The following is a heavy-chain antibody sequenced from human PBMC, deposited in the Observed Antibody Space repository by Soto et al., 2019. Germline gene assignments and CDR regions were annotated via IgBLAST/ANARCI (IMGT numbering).Heavy chain of an antibody. CDR3: ARKFGWGKQWLVHDY. V-gene: IGHV4-59*08. CDR1: GGSISSYY. J-gene: IGHJ4*02. D-gene: IGHD6-19*01. CDR2: IYYSGST. Sequence: QVQLQESGPGLVKPSETLSLTCTVSGGSISSYYWSWIRQPPGKGLEWIGYIYYSGSTNYNPSLKSRVTISVDTSKNQFSLKLSSVTAADTAVYYCARKFGWGKQWLVHDYRGQGTLVTVSS.